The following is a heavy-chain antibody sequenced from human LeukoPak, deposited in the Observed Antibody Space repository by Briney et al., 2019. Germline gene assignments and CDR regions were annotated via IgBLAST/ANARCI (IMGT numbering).Heavy chain of an antibody. CDR2: INWNGGST. CDR1: GFTFDDYG. V-gene: IGHV3-20*04. CDR3: ARVLASGWHYYFDY. D-gene: IGHD6-19*01. J-gene: IGHJ4*02. Sequence: PGGSLRLSCAASGFTFDDYGMSWVRQAPGKGLEWVSGINWNGGSTGYADSVKGRFTISRDNAKNSLYLQMNSLRAEDTALYYCARVLASGWHYYFDYWGQGTLVTVSS.